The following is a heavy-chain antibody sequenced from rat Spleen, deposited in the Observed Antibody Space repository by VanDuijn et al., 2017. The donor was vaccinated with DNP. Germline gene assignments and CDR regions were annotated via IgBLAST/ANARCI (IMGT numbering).Heavy chain of an antibody. Sequence: EVLLVESDGGLVQPGRSLKLSCAVSGFTFSDYYMAWVRQAPKKSLEWVALISYDGSDTYYRDSVKGRFTISRDNAQNTLYLQMNKLGSEDTAIYYCAKGPNYGGWNDYFDYWGQGVMVTVSS. D-gene: IGHD1-11*01. V-gene: IGHV5-7*01. CDR1: GFTFSDYY. CDR2: ISYDGSDT. CDR3: AKGPNYGGWNDYFDY. J-gene: IGHJ2*01.